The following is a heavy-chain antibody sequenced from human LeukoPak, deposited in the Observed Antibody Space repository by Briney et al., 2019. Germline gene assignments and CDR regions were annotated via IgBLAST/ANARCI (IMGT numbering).Heavy chain of an antibody. J-gene: IGHJ5*02. V-gene: IGHV1-69*05. CDR2: IIPILGTT. Sequence: ASVTVSCKASGGTFSNYAFSWVRPAPGQGLQGMGGIIPILGTTNYAQQFQGRVTMTTDESTSTAFMELSSLRSEDTAVYYCARAFCSGGSCYPAGWFDPWGQGTLVTVSS. CDR3: ARAFCSGGSCYPAGWFDP. D-gene: IGHD2-15*01. CDR1: GGTFSNYA.